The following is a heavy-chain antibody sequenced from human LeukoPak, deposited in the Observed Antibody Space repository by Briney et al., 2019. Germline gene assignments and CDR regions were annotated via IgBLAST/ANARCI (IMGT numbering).Heavy chain of an antibody. CDR1: GFTFSIYG. D-gene: IGHD3-10*01. CDR2: IWYDGGNK. V-gene: IGHV3-33*01. Sequence: GGSLRLSCAASGFTFSIYGMHWVRQAPGKGLEWVAVIWYDGGNKYYADSVKGRFTISRDNSKNTLYLQMNSLRAEDTAVYYCARDPDYGSGRIDRYWGQGTLVTVSS. CDR3: ARDPDYGSGRIDRY. J-gene: IGHJ4*02.